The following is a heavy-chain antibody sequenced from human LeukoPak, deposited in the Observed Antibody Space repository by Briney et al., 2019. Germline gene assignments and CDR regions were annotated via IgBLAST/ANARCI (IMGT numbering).Heavy chain of an antibody. V-gene: IGHV1-18*01. J-gene: IGHJ3*02. CDR3: ARDADGGSYLGDAAFDI. D-gene: IGHD1-26*01. CDR2: ISAYNGNT. CDR1: GYTFTSYG. Sequence: GASVKVSCKASGYTFTSYGISWVRQAPGQGLEWMGWISAYNGNTNYAQKLQGRVTMTTDTSTSTAYMELRSLRSDDTAVYYCARDADGGSYLGDAAFDIWGQGTMVTVSS.